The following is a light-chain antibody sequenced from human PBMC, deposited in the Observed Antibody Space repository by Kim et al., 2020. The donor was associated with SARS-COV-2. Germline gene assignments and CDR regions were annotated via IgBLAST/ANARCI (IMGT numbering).Light chain of an antibody. Sequence: GQRVTSSCSGSTPNVGSHIVNWYQQLPGTAPKLLIYNDNQRPSGVPDRFSGSRSGTSASLAISGLQSADEADYYCATWDYSLNGWVFGGGTKVTVL. V-gene: IGLV1-44*01. CDR2: NDN. CDR1: TPNVGSHI. CDR3: ATWDYSLNGWV. J-gene: IGLJ3*02.